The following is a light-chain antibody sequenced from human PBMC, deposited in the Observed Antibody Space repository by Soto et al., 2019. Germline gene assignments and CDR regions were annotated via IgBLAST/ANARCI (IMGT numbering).Light chain of an antibody. J-gene: IGLJ3*02. V-gene: IGLV2-11*01. Sequence: QSVLTQPRSVSGSPGQSVTFSCTGTSGDIGAYNCVSWYQFHPGKAPKMIIYDVNKRPSGVPDRFSGSKSGNTASLTISWLQAEDEADYYCCSYAHTSRVFGGGTKLTVL. CDR1: SGDIGAYNC. CDR3: CSYAHTSRV. CDR2: DVN.